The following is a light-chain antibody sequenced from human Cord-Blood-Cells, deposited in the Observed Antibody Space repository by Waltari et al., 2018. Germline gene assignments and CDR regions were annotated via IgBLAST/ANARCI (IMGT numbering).Light chain of an antibody. Sequence: VMTQSPLSLPATPGEPAAIPCRPRQSLLHSNGYNYLDWYLQKPGHSPQLLIYLGSNRASGVPDRFSGSGSGTDFTLKISRVEAEDVGVYYCMQALQTPLTFGGGTKVEIK. V-gene: IGKV2-28*01. CDR2: LGS. J-gene: IGKJ4*01. CDR1: QSLLHSNGYNY. CDR3: MQALQTPLT.